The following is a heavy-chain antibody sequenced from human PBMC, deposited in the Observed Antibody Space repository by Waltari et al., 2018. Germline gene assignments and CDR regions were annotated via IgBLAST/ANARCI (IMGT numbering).Heavy chain of an antibody. CDR1: AFTFSRYW. J-gene: IGHJ4*02. CDR2: RKHDGSEE. D-gene: IGHD3-16*01. V-gene: IGHV3-7*03. Sequence: EVQLVESGGGLVQHGGSLRLSCAASAFTFSRYWRSWVRQAPGKGLEWVGNRKHDGSEEWFVDSVKGRFTISRDNAKNLMWLQMNSLRAEDTAVYYCAGDAARGTIDYWGQGTLVTVSS. CDR3: AGDAARGTIDY.